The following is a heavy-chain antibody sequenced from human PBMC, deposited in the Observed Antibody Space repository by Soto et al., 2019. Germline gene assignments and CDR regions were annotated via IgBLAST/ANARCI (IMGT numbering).Heavy chain of an antibody. J-gene: IGHJ5*02. D-gene: IGHD3-3*01. CDR3: ARGGAGVVSGGKYNWFDA. CDR1: GGSISSGDYY. V-gene: IGHV4-30-4*01. CDR2: IYYSGST. Sequence: QVQLQESGPGLVKPSQTLSLTCTVSGGSISSGDYYWSWIRQPPGKGLEWIGYIYYSGSTYYNPSLKSRVNISVETCKSQCSLKLISVTAADTAVYYCARGGAGVVSGGKYNWFDAWGQVTRVTVSS.